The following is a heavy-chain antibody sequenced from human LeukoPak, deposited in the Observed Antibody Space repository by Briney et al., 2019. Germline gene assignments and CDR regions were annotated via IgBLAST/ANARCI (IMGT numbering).Heavy chain of an antibody. CDR3: ARDAPTNGVWYSGFDY. J-gene: IGHJ4*02. D-gene: IGHD2-8*01. CDR1: GFTLRTYS. V-gene: IGHV3-48*01. Sequence: PGASLRLSXAASGFTLRTYSMNWVRQPPGKGLEWVSYITSSSSTLYYADSVKGRFTISRDNAKNSLYLQMNSLRVEDTAVYYCARDAPTNGVWYSGFDYWGQGTLVTVSS. CDR2: ITSSSSTL.